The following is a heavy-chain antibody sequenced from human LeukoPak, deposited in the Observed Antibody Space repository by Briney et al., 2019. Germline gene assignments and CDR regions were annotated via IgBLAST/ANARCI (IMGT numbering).Heavy chain of an antibody. CDR2: ISSRGDTI. Sequence: PGGSLILSCAASGFTFSSYEMNWVRQAPGKGLEWVSYISSRGDTIYYADSVRGRFTLYRDNAKNSLYLQMNSLRAEDTAVYYCARGYASAWCDYWGQGALVTVSS. D-gene: IGHD6-19*01. CDR1: GFTFSSYE. V-gene: IGHV3-48*03. J-gene: IGHJ4*02. CDR3: ARGYASAWCDY.